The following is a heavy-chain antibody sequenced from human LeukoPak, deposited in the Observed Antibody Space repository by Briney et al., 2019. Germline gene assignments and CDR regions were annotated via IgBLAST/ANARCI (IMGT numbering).Heavy chain of an antibody. CDR1: GITLSNYG. CDR2: ISGSGGST. V-gene: IGHV3-23*01. D-gene: IGHD3-22*01. J-gene: IGHJ4*02. CDR3: AKRGVVIRVILVGFHKEAYYFDS. Sequence: GGSLRLSCAVSGITLSNYGMSWIRQAQGQGLELVAGISGSGGSTNYADSVKGRLTIFRDNPTNTLYLQMNILRAEDTAVYFCAKRGVVIRVILVGFHKEAYYFDSWGQGALVTVSS.